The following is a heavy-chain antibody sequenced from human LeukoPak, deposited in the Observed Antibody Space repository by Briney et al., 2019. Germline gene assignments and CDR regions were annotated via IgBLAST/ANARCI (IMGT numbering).Heavy chain of an antibody. CDR1: GFTFSSYS. CDR2: VSSSSSYI. CDR3: ARKDSGSYHNWFDP. Sequence: GGSLRLSCAASGFTFSSYSMNWVRQAPGKGLGWVSSVSSSSSYIYYADSVKGRFTISRDNAKNSLYLQMNSLRAEDTAVYYCARKDSGSYHNWFDPWGQGTLVTVSS. D-gene: IGHD1-26*01. J-gene: IGHJ5*02. V-gene: IGHV3-21*01.